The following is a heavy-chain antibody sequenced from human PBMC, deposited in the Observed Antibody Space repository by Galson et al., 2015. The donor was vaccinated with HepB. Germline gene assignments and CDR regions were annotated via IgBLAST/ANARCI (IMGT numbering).Heavy chain of an antibody. CDR1: GFTFSTYS. Sequence: SLRLSCADSGFTFSTYSMDWVRQAPGKGLEWLSYISSSSSSIYYADSLKGRLTISRDNAKNSLYLQMNSLRAEDTAVYYCAKVEAAGTRYFDYWGQGTLVTVSS. V-gene: IGHV3-48*01. CDR3: AKVEAAGTRYFDY. J-gene: IGHJ4*02. CDR2: ISSSSSSI. D-gene: IGHD6-13*01.